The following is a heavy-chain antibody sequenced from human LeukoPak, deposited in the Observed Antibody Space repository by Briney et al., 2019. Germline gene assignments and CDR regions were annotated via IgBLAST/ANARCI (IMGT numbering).Heavy chain of an antibody. V-gene: IGHV4-34*01. CDR3: ARVKITFGGVIAQPIYFDY. CDR2: INHSGGT. CDR1: GGSFSGYY. Sequence: SETLSLTCAVYGGSFSGYYWSWIRQPPGKGLEWIGEINHSGGTNYNPSLKSRVTISVDTSKNQFSLKLSSVTAADTAVYYCARVKITFGGVIAQPIYFDYWGQGTLVTVSS. D-gene: IGHD3-16*02. J-gene: IGHJ4*02.